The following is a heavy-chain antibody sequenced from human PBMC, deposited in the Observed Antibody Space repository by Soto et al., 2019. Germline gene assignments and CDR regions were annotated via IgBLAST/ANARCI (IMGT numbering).Heavy chain of an antibody. D-gene: IGHD1-7*01. Sequence: QVQLVQSGAEVKKPGASVKVSCKASGYTFTSYYMHWVRQAPGQGLEWMGIINPSGGSTSYAQKYQGRVTMTRETSTSTVYMELSSLRSEDTAVYYCARDGGTTQFGNYFDYWGQGTLVTVSS. J-gene: IGHJ4*02. CDR1: GYTFTSYY. CDR3: ARDGGTTQFGNYFDY. V-gene: IGHV1-46*03. CDR2: INPSGGST.